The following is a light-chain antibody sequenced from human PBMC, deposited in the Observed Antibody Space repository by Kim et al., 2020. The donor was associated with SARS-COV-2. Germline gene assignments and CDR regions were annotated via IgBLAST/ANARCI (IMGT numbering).Light chain of an antibody. J-gene: IGKJ1*01. CDR1: QDIANS. CDR3: QKYNSAPWT. CDR2: AAS. V-gene: IGKV1-27*01. Sequence: GSVGDRVTITCRASQDIANSLAWYQQKPGKVPKVLIYAASTLQSGVPSRFSGSGSGTEFTLTIGSLQTEDVATYYCQKYNSAPWTFGPGTKVDIK.